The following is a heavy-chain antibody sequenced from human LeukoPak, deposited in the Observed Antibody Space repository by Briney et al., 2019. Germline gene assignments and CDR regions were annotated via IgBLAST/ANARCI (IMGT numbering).Heavy chain of an antibody. CDR2: INHSGST. D-gene: IGHD3-16*02. V-gene: IGHV4-38-2*02. CDR1: GYSISSGYY. Sequence: NPSETLSLTCTVSGYSISSGYYWGWIRQPPGKGLEWIGEINHSGSTNYNPSLKSRVTISVDTSKNQFSLKLSSVTAADTAVYYCARANYVWGSYSSWGQGTLVTVSS. CDR3: ARANYVWGSYSS. J-gene: IGHJ5*02.